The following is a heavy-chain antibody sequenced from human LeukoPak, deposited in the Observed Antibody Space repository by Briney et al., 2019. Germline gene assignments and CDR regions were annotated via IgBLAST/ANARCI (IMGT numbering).Heavy chain of an antibody. D-gene: IGHD2-2*01. Sequence: ASVKVSCKASGGTFSSYAISWVRQAPGQGLEWMGGIIPIFGTANYAQKFQSRATITADESTSTAYMELSSLRSEDMAVYYCARSRSFRVSAVVPAATRETKYYFDYWGQGTLVTVSS. V-gene: IGHV1-69*01. CDR2: IIPIFGTA. CDR3: ARSRSFRVSAVVPAATRETKYYFDY. J-gene: IGHJ4*02. CDR1: GGTFSSYA.